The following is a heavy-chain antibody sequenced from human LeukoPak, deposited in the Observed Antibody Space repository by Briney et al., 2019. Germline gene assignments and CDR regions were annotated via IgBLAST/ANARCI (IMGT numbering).Heavy chain of an antibody. V-gene: IGHV4-4*07. D-gene: IGHD3-3*01. CDR3: ARDSRYYDFWTGYLDY. CDR2: ISTSGNT. Sequence: KPSETLSLTCSVSSVFISNYYWSWIRQPAAKGLEWIGRISTSGNTNYSPSLKSRVTMSVDTSKNQFFLNLRSVTAADTAVYYCARDSRYYDFWTGYLDYWGQGALVTVSS. CDR1: SVFISNYY. J-gene: IGHJ4*02.